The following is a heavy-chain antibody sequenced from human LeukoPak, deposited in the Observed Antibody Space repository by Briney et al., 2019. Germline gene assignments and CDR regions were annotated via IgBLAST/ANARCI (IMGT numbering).Heavy chain of an antibody. Sequence: PSETLSLTCTVSDDSISDYYRGWIRQPPGKGLEWIGYIHNSGTSTYNLSLKSRVTISLDTSKNQISLKLTFVTAADTAFYFCARENVVAQGTFDYWGQGALVTVSS. V-gene: IGHV4-4*08. CDR1: DDSISDYY. CDR2: IHNSGTS. J-gene: IGHJ4*02. D-gene: IGHD2-21*01. CDR3: ARENVVAQGTFDY.